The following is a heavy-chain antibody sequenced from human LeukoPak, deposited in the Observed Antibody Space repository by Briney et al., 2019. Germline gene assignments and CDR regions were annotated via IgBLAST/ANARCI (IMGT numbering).Heavy chain of an antibody. CDR3: ARVVSLGLQTAITFHWFDP. CDR1: GGSISRYY. D-gene: IGHD2-21*02. Sequence: SETLSLTCTVSGGSISRYYWSWTRQPPGKGPEWIGNIYYSGDTDYNPSLQNRLTISVDTSKNQFSLKLKSVTAADTAVYYCARVVSLGLQTAITFHWFDPWGQGTLVTVSS. J-gene: IGHJ5*02. CDR2: IYYSGDT. V-gene: IGHV4-59*01.